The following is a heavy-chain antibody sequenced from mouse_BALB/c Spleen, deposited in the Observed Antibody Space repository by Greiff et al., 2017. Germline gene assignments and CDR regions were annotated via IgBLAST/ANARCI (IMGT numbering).Heavy chain of an antibody. CDR3: ARSGFTTATGSYAMDY. J-gene: IGHJ4*01. D-gene: IGHD1-2*01. V-gene: IGHV14-3*02. Sequence: EVKLQQSGAELVKPGASVKLSCTASGFNIKDTYMHWVKQRPEQGLEWIGRIDPANGNTKYDPKFQGKATITADTSSNTAYLQLSSLTSEDTAVYYCARSGFTTATGSYAMDYWGQGTSVTVSS. CDR2: IDPANGNT. CDR1: GFNIKDTY.